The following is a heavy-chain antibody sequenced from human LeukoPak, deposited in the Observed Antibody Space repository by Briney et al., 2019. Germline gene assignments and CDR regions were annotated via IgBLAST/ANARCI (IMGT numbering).Heavy chain of an antibody. CDR1: GFTFSSYS. Sequence: GGSLRLSCAASGFTFSSYSMNWVRQAPGKGLEWVSSISSSSSYIYYADSVKGRFTISRDNSKNTLYLQMNSLRAEDTAVYYCATLFRRRIVVVTAILDYWGQGTLVTVSS. J-gene: IGHJ4*02. V-gene: IGHV3-21*04. CDR2: ISSSSSYI. D-gene: IGHD2-21*02. CDR3: ATLFRRRIVVVTAILDY.